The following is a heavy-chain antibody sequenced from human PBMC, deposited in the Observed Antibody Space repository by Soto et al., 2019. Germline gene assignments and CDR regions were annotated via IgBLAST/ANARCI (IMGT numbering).Heavy chain of an antibody. CDR2: IYHSGTT. J-gene: IGHJ3*02. CDR3: ARTYGSGSRGTLDI. V-gene: IGHV4-4*02. D-gene: IGHD3-10*01. CDR1: GGSISSNNW. Sequence: ASETLSLTCAVSGGSISSNNWWSWVRQSPGKGLEWIGEIYHSGTTNYNPSLKSRVTISVDKSKNQFSLKLSSVTAADTAVYYCARTYGSGSRGTLDIWGQGTMVT.